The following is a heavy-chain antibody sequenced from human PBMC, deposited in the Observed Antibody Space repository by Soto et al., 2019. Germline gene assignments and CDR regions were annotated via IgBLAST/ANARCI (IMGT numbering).Heavy chain of an antibody. D-gene: IGHD2-21*02. CDR3: ARHLDCGGDCYLDY. CDR2: IYYSGST. J-gene: IGHJ4*02. CDR1: GGSISSGGYY. V-gene: IGHV4-31*03. Sequence: PSETLSLTCTVSGGSISSGGYYWSWIRQHPGKGLEWIGYIYYSGSTYYNPSLKSRVTISVDTSKNQFSLKLSSVTAADTAVYYCARHLDCGGDCYLDYWGQGTLVTVSS.